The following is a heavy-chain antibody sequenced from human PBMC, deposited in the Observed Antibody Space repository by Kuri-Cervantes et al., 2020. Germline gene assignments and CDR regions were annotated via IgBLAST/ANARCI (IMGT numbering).Heavy chain of an antibody. CDR2: ISYDGSNK. CDR1: GFTFSSYG. J-gene: IGHJ4*02. V-gene: IGHV3-30*03. D-gene: IGHD6-25*01. CDR3: ARVIEYSSGYDY. Sequence: GESLKISCVASGFTFSSYGMHWVRQAPGKGLEWVAVISYDGSNKYYADSVKGRFTISRDNSKNTLYLQMNSLRAEDTAVYYCARVIEYSSGYDYWGQGTLVTVSS.